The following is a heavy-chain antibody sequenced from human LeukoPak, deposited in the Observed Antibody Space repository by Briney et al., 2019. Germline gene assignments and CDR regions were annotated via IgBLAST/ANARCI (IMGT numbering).Heavy chain of an antibody. D-gene: IGHD3-9*01. CDR2: IIPIFGTA. CDR1: GGTLSSYA. V-gene: IGHV1-69*06. J-gene: IGHJ4*02. Sequence: ASVKVSCKASGGTLSSYAISWVRQAPGQGLEWMGGIIPIFGTANYAQKFQGRVTITADKSTSTAYMELSSLRSEDTAVYYCAREMDGYDILTGYFDYWGQGTLVTVSS. CDR3: AREMDGYDILTGYFDY.